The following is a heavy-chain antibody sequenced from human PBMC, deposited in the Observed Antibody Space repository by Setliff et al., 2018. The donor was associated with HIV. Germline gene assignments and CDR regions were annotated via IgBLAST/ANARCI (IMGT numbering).Heavy chain of an antibody. V-gene: IGHV3-66*02. CDR2: IYSDGNT. CDR1: GFTVSSYY. J-gene: IGHJ4*02. CDR3: ARLRPYNSALDY. Sequence: PGGSLRLSCAASGFTVSSYYMSWVRQAPGEGLEWVSTIYSDGNTYHADSVKGRFTLSRDNSENALFLQMNSLRPEDTAVYYCARLRPYNSALDYWGQGTLVTVSS. D-gene: IGHD3-10*01.